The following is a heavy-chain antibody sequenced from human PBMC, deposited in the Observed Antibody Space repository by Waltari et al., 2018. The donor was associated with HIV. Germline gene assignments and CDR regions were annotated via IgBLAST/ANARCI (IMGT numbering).Heavy chain of an antibody. CDR2: IYYSGIT. V-gene: IGHV4-61*01. J-gene: IGHJ1*01. Sequence: QVQLQESGPGLVKPSETLSLTCTVSGGSVSSGSYYWSWIRQPPGKGLEWVGYIYYSGITNYNPSLMCRFTISVDTSTNQFSLKLSSVTAADTAVYYCAGRYSSRLGEVSLYEKHWGQGTLVTVSS. CDR1: GGSVSSGSYY. CDR3: AGRYSSRLGEVSLYEKH. D-gene: IGHD3-16*02.